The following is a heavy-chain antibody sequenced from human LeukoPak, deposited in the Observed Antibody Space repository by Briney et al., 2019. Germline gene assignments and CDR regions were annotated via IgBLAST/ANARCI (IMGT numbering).Heavy chain of an antibody. D-gene: IGHD1-26*01. V-gene: IGHV4-59*01. J-gene: IGHJ4*02. Sequence: TSETLSLTCTVSGGSISSYYWSWIRQPPGKGLEWIGYIYYSGSTNYNPSLKSRVTISVDTSKNQFSLKLSSVTAADTAVYCCAREPLIGGALDYWGQGTLVTVSS. CDR3: AREPLIGGALDY. CDR1: GGSISSYY. CDR2: IYYSGST.